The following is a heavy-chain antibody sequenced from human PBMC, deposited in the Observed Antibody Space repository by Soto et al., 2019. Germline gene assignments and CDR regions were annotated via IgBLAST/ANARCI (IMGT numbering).Heavy chain of an antibody. CDR1: GFTFSSYG. V-gene: IGHV3-30*18. CDR3: AKERYGYSGYYLDY. D-gene: IGHD5-12*01. J-gene: IGHJ4*02. Sequence: GGSLRLSCAASGFTFSSYGMHWVRQAPGKGLEWVAVISYDGSNKYYADSVKGRFTISRDNSKNTLYLQMNSLRAEDTAVYYRAKERYGYSGYYLDYWGRGNLVTVSS. CDR2: ISYDGSNK.